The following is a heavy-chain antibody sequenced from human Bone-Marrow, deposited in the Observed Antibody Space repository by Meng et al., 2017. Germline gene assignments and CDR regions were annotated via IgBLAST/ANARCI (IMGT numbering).Heavy chain of an antibody. CDR2: IYHSGST. Sequence: SETLSLSCAVSGGSISSSNWWSWVRQPPGKGLEWIGEIYHSGSTNYNPSLKSRVTISVDKSKNQFSLKLSSVTAADTAVYYCARRRNGDRLFDYWGQGTLVTVSS. V-gene: IGHV4-4*02. J-gene: IGHJ4*02. CDR1: GGSISSSNW. CDR3: ARRRNGDRLFDY. D-gene: IGHD4-17*01.